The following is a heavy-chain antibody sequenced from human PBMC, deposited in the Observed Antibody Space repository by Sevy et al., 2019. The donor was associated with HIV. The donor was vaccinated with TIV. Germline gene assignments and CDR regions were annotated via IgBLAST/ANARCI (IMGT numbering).Heavy chain of an antibody. CDR1: GFTFSSYA. CDR3: AKDRRDGYNYGSIDY. Sequence: GGSLRLSCAASGFTFSSYAMSWVRRAPGKGLEWVSTITSSGGGGITYYADSVKGRFTNSRDNSKNTLYLQMDSLRAEETALYYCAKDRRDGYNYGSIDYWGQGTLVTVSS. CDR2: ITSSGGGGIT. D-gene: IGHD5-12*01. V-gene: IGHV3-23*01. J-gene: IGHJ4*02.